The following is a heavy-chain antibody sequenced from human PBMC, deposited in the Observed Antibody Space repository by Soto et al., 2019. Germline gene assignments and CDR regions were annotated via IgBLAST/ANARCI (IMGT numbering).Heavy chain of an antibody. CDR1: GGSISSGDYY. V-gene: IGHV4-30-4*01. CDR2: IYYSGST. CDR3: ARVRITITIFGVVIRELDY. J-gene: IGHJ4*02. D-gene: IGHD3-3*01. Sequence: SETLSLTCTVSGGSISSGDYYWSWIRQPPGKGLEWIGYIYYSGSTYYNPSLKSRVTISVDTSKNQFSLKLSSVTAADTAVYYCARVRITITIFGVVIRELDYWGQGTLVTVSS.